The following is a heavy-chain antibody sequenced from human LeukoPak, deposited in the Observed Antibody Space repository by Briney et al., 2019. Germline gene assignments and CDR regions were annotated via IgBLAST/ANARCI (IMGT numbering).Heavy chain of an antibody. V-gene: IGHV3-21*01. Sequence: GGSLRLSCAASGFTFSSYSMNWVRQAPGKRLEWVSSISSSSYYIYYADSVKGRFTISRDNAKNSLYLQMNSLRAEDTAVYYCARDRTGEPDYWGQGTLVTVSS. CDR2: ISSSSYYI. J-gene: IGHJ4*02. CDR1: GFTFSSYS. CDR3: ARDRTGEPDY. D-gene: IGHD7-27*01.